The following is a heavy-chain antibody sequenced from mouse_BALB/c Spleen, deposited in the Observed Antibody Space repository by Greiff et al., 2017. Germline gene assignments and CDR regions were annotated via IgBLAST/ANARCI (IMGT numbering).Heavy chain of an antibody. CDR3: AREGYYYCYVS. V-gene: IGHV5-6-5*01. J-gene: IGHJ2*01. Sequence: EVQVVESGGGLVKPGGSLKLSCAASGFTFSSYAMSWVRQTPEKRLEWVASISSGGSTYYPDSVKGRFTISRDNARNILYLQMSSLRSEDTAMYYCAREGYYYCYVSWGQGTTLTVSS. CDR2: ISSGGST. D-gene: IGHD1-2*01. CDR1: GFTFSSYA.